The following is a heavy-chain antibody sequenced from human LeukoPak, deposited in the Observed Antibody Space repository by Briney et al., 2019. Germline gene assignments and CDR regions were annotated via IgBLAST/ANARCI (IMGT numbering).Heavy chain of an antibody. D-gene: IGHD3-16*02. CDR2: IRHDGSKK. J-gene: IGHJ4*02. Sequence: GGSLRLSCAASGFTFSNHGMHWVRQAPGKGLEWVAFIRHDGSKKYSADSVKGRFTISRDNSKNTLFLLMNSLRAEDTAVYYCAKGHVITFGGVIATFEYWGQGTLVTVSS. CDR3: AKGHVITFGGVIATFEY. V-gene: IGHV3-30*02. CDR1: GFTFSNHG.